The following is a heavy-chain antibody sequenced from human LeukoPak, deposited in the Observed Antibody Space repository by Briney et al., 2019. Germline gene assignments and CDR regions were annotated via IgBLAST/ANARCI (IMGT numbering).Heavy chain of an antibody. CDR3: ASDQSWGTALNY. V-gene: IGHV3-30*04. CDR2: ISYDGSNK. CDR1: GFTFSSYA. J-gene: IGHJ4*02. Sequence: GGFLRLSCAASGFTFSSYAMHWVRQAPGKGLEWVAVISYDGSNKYYADSVKGRFTISRDNSKNTLYLQMNSLRAEDTAVYYCASDQSWGTALNYWGQGTLVTVSS. D-gene: IGHD1-1*01.